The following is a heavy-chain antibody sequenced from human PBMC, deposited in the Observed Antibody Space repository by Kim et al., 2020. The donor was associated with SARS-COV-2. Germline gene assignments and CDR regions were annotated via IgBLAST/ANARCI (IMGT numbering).Heavy chain of an antibody. CDR3: ARDRVDIVVVVAAPPSIYGMDV. V-gene: IGHV1-69*04. J-gene: IGHJ6*02. D-gene: IGHD2-15*01. CDR2: IIPILGIA. Sequence: SVKVSCKASGGTFSSYAISWVRQAPGQGLEWMGRIIPILGIANYAQKFQGRVTITADKSTSTAYMELSSLRSEDTDVYYCARDRVDIVVVVAAPPSIYGMDVWGQGTTVTVSS. CDR1: GGTFSSYA.